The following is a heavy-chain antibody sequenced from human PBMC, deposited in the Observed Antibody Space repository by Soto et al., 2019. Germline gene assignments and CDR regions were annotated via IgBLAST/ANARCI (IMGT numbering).Heavy chain of an antibody. CDR3: SIGSWSAETFDV. CDR2: IIPMLPVT. D-gene: IGHD2-2*01. J-gene: IGHJ3*01. V-gene: IGHV1-69*02. CDR1: GGTFNTYT. Sequence: QVHLIQYGAEVKKPGSSVKVSCKAAGGTFNTYTLFWVRQAPGHGLEWMGRIIPMLPVTNSAQKFQGRLTLTAHKSTATAFMELTSLTSDDTADYYCSIGSWSAETFDVWGQGTMVTVSS.